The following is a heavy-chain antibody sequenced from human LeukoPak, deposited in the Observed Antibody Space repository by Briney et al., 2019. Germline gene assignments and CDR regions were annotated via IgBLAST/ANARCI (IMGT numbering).Heavy chain of an antibody. V-gene: IGHV3-30*05. CDR1: GFTFSSYS. Sequence: GGSLRLSCAASGFTFSSYSMNWVRQAPGKGLEWVAVISSDGSDTYYADSVKGRFIISRDNSKNTLYLQLNSLRAEDTAVYYCASRLISGFDSWGQGTLVTVSS. J-gene: IGHJ5*01. CDR3: ASRLISGFDS. CDR2: ISSDGSDT. D-gene: IGHD5-12*01.